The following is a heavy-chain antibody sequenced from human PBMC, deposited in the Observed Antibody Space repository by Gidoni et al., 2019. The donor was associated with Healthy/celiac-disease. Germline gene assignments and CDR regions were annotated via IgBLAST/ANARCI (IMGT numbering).Heavy chain of an antibody. Sequence: QVQLVQSGAEVTKPGSSVKVSCKASGGPFSRYAIRWVRQAPGQGIEWMGGIIPIFGTANYAQKFQGKVTITADESTSTAYMELSSLRSEDTAVYYCARARYCSSTSCYEGVGAFDIWGQGTMVTVSS. CDR3: ARARYCSSTSCYEGVGAFDI. CDR1: GGPFSRYA. J-gene: IGHJ3*02. CDR2: IIPIFGTA. D-gene: IGHD2-2*01. V-gene: IGHV1-69*01.